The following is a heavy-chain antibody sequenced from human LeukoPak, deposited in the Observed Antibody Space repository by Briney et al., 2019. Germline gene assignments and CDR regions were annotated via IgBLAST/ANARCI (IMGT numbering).Heavy chain of an antibody. V-gene: IGHV4-34*01. Sequence: SETLSLTCAVYGGSFSNYYWSWIRQSPGNGLEWIGEINDSGTINYNPSLMSRVTISVDKSKNQFSLKLSSVTAADTAVYYCARRWNYGRNYYIDVWGKGATVSVSS. CDR2: INDSGTI. J-gene: IGHJ6*03. D-gene: IGHD1-7*01. CDR3: ARRWNYGRNYYIDV. CDR1: GGSFSNYY.